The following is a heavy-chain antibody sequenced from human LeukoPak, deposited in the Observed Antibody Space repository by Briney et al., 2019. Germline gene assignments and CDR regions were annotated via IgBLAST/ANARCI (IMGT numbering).Heavy chain of an antibody. J-gene: IGHJ3*02. CDR1: GFTFSSYA. V-gene: IGHV3-23*01. CDR3: AKRLVGTTTGSAFDI. Sequence: GGSVRLSCAASGFTFSSYAMSWVHPAPGKGLDGVYAISGSGGQTFPEHSVTGRFTICRDNYKDPLYLQRNIVRAEDTAVYYCAKRLVGTTTGSAFDIWGQGTMVTVSS. D-gene: IGHD1-26*01. CDR2: ISGSGGQT.